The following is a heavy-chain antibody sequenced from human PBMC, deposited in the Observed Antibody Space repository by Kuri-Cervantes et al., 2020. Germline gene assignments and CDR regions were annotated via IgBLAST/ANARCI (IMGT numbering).Heavy chain of an antibody. CDR1: GFSLSTSGVG. CDR3: ARMESSNSGSYYDHYYYGMDV. J-gene: IGHJ6*02. V-gene: IGHV2-70*01. CDR2: IDWDDDK. D-gene: IGHD1-26*01. Sequence: SGPTLVKPTQTLTLTCTFSGFSLSTSGVGVSWIRQPPGKALEWLALIDWDDDKYYSTSLKTRLTISKDTSKNQVVLTMTNMDPVDTATYYCARMESSNSGSYYDHYYYGMDVWGQGTTVTVSS.